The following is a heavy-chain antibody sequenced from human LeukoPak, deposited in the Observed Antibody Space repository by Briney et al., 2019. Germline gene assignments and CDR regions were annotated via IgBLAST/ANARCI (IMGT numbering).Heavy chain of an antibody. CDR2: IKGDGGSP. D-gene: IGHD3-10*01. CDR1: GFTFSNYW. J-gene: IGHJ4*02. V-gene: IGHV3-74*01. Sequence: RGSLRLSCAASGFTFSNYWMHWVRQVPGKGLVWVSRIKGDGGSPTYADSVKGRFTISRDNAKHTLYLQMNSLRAEDTAVYYCARKPDYYGADYWGQGTLVTVSS. CDR3: ARKPDYYGADY.